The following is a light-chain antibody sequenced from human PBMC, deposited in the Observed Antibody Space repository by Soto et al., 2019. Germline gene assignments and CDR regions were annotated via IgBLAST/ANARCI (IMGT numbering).Light chain of an antibody. V-gene: IGKV3-20*01. CDR2: GAS. Sequence: EIVLTQSPDTLSVSTGESATLSCRASQRVYSNLAWYQQRPGQAPRLLIYGASTRATGVPARFSGSGSGTDFTLTISRLEPEDFAVYYCQQYGSSPALTFGGGTKVDI. J-gene: IGKJ4*02. CDR3: QQYGSSPALT. CDR1: QRVYSN.